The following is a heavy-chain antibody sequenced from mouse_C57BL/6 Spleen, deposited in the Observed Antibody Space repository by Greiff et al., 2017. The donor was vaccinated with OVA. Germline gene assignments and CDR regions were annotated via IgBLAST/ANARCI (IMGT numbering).Heavy chain of an antibody. V-gene: IGHV10-1*01. CDR2: IRSKSNNYAT. CDR3: VRQAYYDSLDY. CDR1: GFSFNTYA. D-gene: IGHD2-4*01. Sequence: GGGLVQPKESLKLSCAASGFSFNTYAMNWDRQAPGKGLEWVARIRSKSNNYATYYAESVKDRVTISRDDSESMLYLQMNNLKTEDTAMYYCVRQAYYDSLDYWGQGTTLTVSS. J-gene: IGHJ2*01.